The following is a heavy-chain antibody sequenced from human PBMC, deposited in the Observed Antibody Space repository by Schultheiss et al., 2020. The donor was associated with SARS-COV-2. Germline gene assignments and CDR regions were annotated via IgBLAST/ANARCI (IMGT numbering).Heavy chain of an antibody. CDR2: MNPNSGGT. Sequence: ASVKISCKASGYTFTSYDINWVRQATGQGLEWMGWMNPNSGGTNYAQKFQGRVTMTRDTSISTAYMELSRLRSDDTAVYYCARDSSPAPGAFAWYFDLWGRGTLVTVSS. D-gene: IGHD6-13*01. CDR1: GYTFTSYD. J-gene: IGHJ2*01. CDR3: ARDSSPAPGAFAWYFDL. V-gene: IGHV1-2*02.